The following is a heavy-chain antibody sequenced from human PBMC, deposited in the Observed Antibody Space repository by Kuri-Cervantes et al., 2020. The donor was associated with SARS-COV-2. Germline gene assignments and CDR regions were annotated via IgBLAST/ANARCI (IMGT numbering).Heavy chain of an antibody. CDR3: ARHGFDFWSGYARTYYYYYGMDV. Sequence: SETLSLTCTVSGGSISSYYWSWIRQPPGKGLEWIGYIYYSGSTNYNPSLKSRVTISVDTSKNQFSLKPSSVTAADTAVYYCARHGFDFWSGYARTYYYYYGMDVWGQGTTVTVSS. D-gene: IGHD3-3*01. CDR1: GGSISSYY. CDR2: IYYSGST. V-gene: IGHV4-59*08. J-gene: IGHJ6*02.